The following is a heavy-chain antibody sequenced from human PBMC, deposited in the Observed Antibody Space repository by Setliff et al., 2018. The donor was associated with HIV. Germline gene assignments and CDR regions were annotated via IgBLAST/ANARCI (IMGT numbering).Heavy chain of an antibody. Sequence: WASVKVSCKASGYKFTGHHIQWMRQAPGQGLEWMGRINPNMGDTQYAQKFQGRIIMTRDTSINKVYMELSSLTSDDTALYYCARQDIPTGYYLFDYWGQGTQVTVSS. V-gene: IGHV1-2*06. J-gene: IGHJ4*02. D-gene: IGHD3-9*01. CDR3: ARQDIPTGYYLFDY. CDR2: INPNMGDT. CDR1: GYKFTGHH.